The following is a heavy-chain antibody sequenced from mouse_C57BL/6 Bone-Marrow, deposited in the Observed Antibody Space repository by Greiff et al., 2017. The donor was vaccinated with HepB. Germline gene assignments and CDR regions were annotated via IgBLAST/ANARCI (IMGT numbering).Heavy chain of an antibody. J-gene: IGHJ2*01. CDR3: ARDRDYGSTLFDY. Sequence: EVQVVESGGGLVQPGGSLKLSCAASGFTFSSYGMSWVRQTPDKRLELVATINSNGGSTYYPDSVKGRFTISRDNAKNTLYLQKGSLNSEDTAIYYCARDRDYGSTLFDYWGQGTTLTVSS. V-gene: IGHV5-6-3*01. CDR2: INSNGGST. CDR1: GFTFSSYG. D-gene: IGHD1-1*01.